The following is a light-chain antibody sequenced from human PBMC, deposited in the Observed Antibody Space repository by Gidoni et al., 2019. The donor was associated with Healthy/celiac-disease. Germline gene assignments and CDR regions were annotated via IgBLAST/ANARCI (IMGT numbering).Light chain of an antibody. V-gene: IGKV1-39*01. J-gene: IGKJ2*01. CDR1: QSISSY. CDR3: QQSYSTQVT. CDR2: AAS. Sequence: DIQMTQSPSSLSASVGDRVTITCRASQSISSYLNWYQQKPGKAPKLLIYAASSLQSGVPSRFSGSGSGTDSTLTISSLQPEDFATYYCQQSYSTQVTFGQXTKLEIK.